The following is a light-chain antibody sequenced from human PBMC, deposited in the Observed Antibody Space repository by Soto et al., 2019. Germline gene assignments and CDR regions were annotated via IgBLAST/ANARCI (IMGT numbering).Light chain of an antibody. V-gene: IGKV1-9*01. Sequence: DVQLSQSLSLLYASVGDTVTITCRASQGVANYFAWYQQKPGKAPNLLIYAASTLQGGVPSRFSGSGSGTEFTLTSSSLQPEDFATYYCQQLHSYPLTFGGGTKVDIK. J-gene: IGKJ4*01. CDR2: AAS. CDR1: QGVANY. CDR3: QQLHSYPLT.